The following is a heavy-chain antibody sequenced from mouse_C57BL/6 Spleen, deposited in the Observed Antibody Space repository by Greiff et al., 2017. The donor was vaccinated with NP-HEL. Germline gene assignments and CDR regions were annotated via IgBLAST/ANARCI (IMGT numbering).Heavy chain of an antibody. J-gene: IGHJ4*01. CDR2: ISYDGSH. CDR1: GYSITSGYY. V-gene: IGHV3-6*01. D-gene: IGHD1-1*01. CDR3: ARVSGRAMDY. Sequence: EVKLQESGPGLVKPSQSLSLTCSVTGYSITSGYYWNWIRQFPGNKLEWMGYISYDGSHNYNPSLKNRISITRDTSKNQFFLKLNSVTTEDTATYYCARVSGRAMDYWGQGTSVTVSS.